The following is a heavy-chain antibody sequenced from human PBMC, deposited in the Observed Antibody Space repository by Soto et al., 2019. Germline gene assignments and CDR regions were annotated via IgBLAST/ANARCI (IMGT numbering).Heavy chain of an antibody. CDR2: IYPGDSDT. V-gene: IGHV5-51*01. Sequence: PGESLKISCKGSGYSFTIYWIGWVRQMPGKGLEWMGIIYPGDSDTRYSPSFQGQVTISADKSISTAYLQWSSLKASDTAMYYCARIPTTLYNWFDPWGQGTLVTVSS. J-gene: IGHJ5*02. CDR3: ARIPTTLYNWFDP. D-gene: IGHD1-26*01. CDR1: GYSFTIYW.